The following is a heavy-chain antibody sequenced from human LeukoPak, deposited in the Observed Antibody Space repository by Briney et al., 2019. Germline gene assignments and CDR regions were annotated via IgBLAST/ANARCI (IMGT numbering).Heavy chain of an antibody. CDR3: AKDNQYSGYDGRDY. CDR1: GFTFDDYG. CDR2: INWNGGST. J-gene: IGHJ4*02. V-gene: IGHV3-20*04. D-gene: IGHD5-12*01. Sequence: GGSLRLSCAASGFTFDDYGMSWVRQAPGKGLEWVSGINWNGGSTGYADSVKGRFTISRDNSKNTVYLQMNNLRADDTAMYYCAKDNQYSGYDGRDYWGQGTLVTVSS.